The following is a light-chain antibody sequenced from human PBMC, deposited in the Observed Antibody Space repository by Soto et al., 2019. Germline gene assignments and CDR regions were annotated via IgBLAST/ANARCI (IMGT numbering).Light chain of an antibody. J-gene: IGKJ4*01. CDR3: QQHSNWPLT. CDR2: DAS. Sequence: EIVLIQSPATLSLWQGGRGTLCFRASQSVSSNLAWYQQNRGQAPRLLIFDASNRATGIPARFSGSGSGTDFTLTISSLEPEDFAVYYCQQHSNWPLTFGGGTKVDI. V-gene: IGKV3-11*01. CDR1: QSVSSN.